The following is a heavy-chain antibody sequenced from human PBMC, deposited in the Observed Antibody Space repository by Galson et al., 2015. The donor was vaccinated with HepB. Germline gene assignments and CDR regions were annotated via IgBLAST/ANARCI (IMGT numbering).Heavy chain of an antibody. Sequence: SLRLSCAASGFTLRHYAMTWVRQAPGKGLEWVSTISGSGDESYYVDSVKGRFTVSRDNSKDTPYLQMNSLTAEDTAVYYCATSPNDYRDYWGQGALVTVSS. CDR2: ISGSGDES. CDR3: ATSPNDYRDY. CDR1: GFTLRHYA. V-gene: IGHV3-23*01. J-gene: IGHJ4*02.